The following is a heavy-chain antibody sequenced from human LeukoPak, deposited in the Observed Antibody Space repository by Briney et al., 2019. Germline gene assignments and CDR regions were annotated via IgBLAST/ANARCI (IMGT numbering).Heavy chain of an antibody. CDR2: IIPILGIA. J-gene: IGHJ4*02. V-gene: IGHV1-69*04. CDR1: GGTFISYA. Sequence: SVKVSCKASGGTFISYAISWVRQAPGQGLEWMGRIIPILGIANYAQKFQGRVTITADKSTSTAYMQLSSLRSEDTAVYYCARLGQFGPDYWGQGTLVTVSS. D-gene: IGHD3-16*01. CDR3: ARLGQFGPDY.